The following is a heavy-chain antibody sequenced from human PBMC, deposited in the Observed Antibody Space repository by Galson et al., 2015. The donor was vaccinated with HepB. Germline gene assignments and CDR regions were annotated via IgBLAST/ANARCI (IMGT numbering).Heavy chain of an antibody. D-gene: IGHD2-2*01. J-gene: IGHJ6*02. CDR1: GFTVNSNY. CDR2: IYTGGNT. Sequence: SLRLSCAASGFTVNSNYMSWVRQAPGKGLEWVSVIYTGGNTYYADSVKGRFTISRDNSKNTPYLQMNSLRVEDTAVYYCARERGSTLDIWGQGTTVTVSS. CDR3: ARERGSTLDI. V-gene: IGHV3-53*01.